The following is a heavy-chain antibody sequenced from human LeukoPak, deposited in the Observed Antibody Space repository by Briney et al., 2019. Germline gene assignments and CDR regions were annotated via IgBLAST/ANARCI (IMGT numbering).Heavy chain of an antibody. Sequence: GGSLRLSCEASGFTLSDYTMSWVRQAPGKGLDWVSTIHGHVETTHNADSVKGRSHYADSVKGRFTISRDNSKNTLYLQMNSLRAEDTAVYYCARDSGGGQLVQGGYFDYWGQGTLVTVSS. CDR1: GFTLSDYT. CDR3: ARDSGGGQLVQGGYFDY. V-gene: IGHV3-23*01. D-gene: IGHD6-6*01. CDR2: IHGHVETTHNADSVKGRS. J-gene: IGHJ4*02.